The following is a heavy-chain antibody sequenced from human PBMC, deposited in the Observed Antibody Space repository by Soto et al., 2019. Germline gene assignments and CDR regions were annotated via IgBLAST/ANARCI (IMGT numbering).Heavy chain of an antibody. Sequence: ASVKVSCKASGFTLTTYGITWVRQAPGEGLEWMGWISSYKSNTNYAQKLQGRVTMTTDTSTSTAYMELRSLRSDDTAVYYCARDTPSIGYCSSTSCWFDYWGQGTLVTVSS. CDR3: ARDTPSIGYCSSTSCWFDY. CDR1: GFTLTTYG. J-gene: IGHJ4*02. V-gene: IGHV1-18*01. D-gene: IGHD2-2*01. CDR2: ISSYKSNT.